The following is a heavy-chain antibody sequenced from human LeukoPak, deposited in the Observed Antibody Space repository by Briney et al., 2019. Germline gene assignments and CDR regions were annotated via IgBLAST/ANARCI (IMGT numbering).Heavy chain of an antibody. CDR2: KPRGRNNI. J-gene: IGHJ3*01. CDR1: GFSFSTYS. D-gene: IGHD6-19*01. CDR3: SSWLGDLLLSL. Sequence: GGSLRLSCAASGFSFSTYSMYWARQAPGKGLEWISYKPRGRNNIYYSDSVKGRFAVSIDPAKNSVYLQMNSLRDEDTAVYYCSSWLGDLLLSLWGQGTMVTVSS. V-gene: IGHV3-48*02.